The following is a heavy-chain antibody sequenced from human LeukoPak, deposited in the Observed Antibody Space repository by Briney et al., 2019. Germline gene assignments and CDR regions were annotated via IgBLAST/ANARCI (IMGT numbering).Heavy chain of an antibody. J-gene: IGHJ3*02. V-gene: IGHV1-18*01. D-gene: IGHD3-22*01. CDR3: ARGLTHRMYYSEGGDAFDI. CDR2: INPYNGNT. CDR1: GYIFTSYG. Sequence: ASVKVSCKASGYIFTSYGISWVRQAPGQGLEWMGWINPYNGNTKYAQKFQGRVTMTTDTSANTAYMELRSLRSDDTTVYYCARGLTHRMYYSEGGDAFDIWGQGTMVTVSS.